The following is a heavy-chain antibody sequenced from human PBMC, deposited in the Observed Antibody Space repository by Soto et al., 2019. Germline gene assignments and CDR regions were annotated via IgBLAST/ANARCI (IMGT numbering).Heavy chain of an antibody. CDR3: ARDRTASITGTYPFDY. Sequence: SVKVSCKASAGTFSSYAISWVRQVPGQGLEWMGGIIPIFGTANYAQKFQGRVTITADESTSTAYMELSSLRSEDTAVYYCARDRTASITGTYPFDYWGQGTLVTVSS. J-gene: IGHJ4*02. CDR2: IIPIFGTA. V-gene: IGHV1-69*13. D-gene: IGHD1-20*01. CDR1: AGTFSSYA.